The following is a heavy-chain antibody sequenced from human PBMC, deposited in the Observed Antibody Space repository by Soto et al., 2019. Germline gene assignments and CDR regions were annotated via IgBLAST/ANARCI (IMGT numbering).Heavy chain of an antibody. J-gene: IGHJ6*02. D-gene: IGHD2-15*01. CDR2: ISGYNGHT. CDR1: GYTFTTYG. Sequence: QVQLVQSGAEVRKPGASVKVSCKASGYTFTTYGISWVRQAPGQGLEWMGWISGYNGHTKYAQKFQGRVTMTTDTSTSTVYMDLRRLRSDDTAVYYCAREGDMPYYYYGLDVWGQGTTVTVSS. CDR3: AREGDMPYYYYGLDV. V-gene: IGHV1-18*01.